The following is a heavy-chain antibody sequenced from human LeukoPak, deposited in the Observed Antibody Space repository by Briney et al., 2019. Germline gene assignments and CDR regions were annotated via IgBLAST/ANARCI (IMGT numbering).Heavy chain of an antibody. CDR2: INAGNGNT. J-gene: IGHJ4*02. CDR1: GYTFTSYA. D-gene: IGHD1-26*01. Sequence: ASVKVSCKASGYTFTSYAMHWVRQAPGQRLEWMGWINAGNGNTKYSQEFQGRVTITRDTSASTAYMELSSLRSEDMAVYYCARRHSISGSFDYWGQGTLVTVSS. CDR3: ARRHSISGSFDY. V-gene: IGHV1-3*03.